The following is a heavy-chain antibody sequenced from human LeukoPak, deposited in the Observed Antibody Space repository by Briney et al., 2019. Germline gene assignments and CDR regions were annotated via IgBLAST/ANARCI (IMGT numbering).Heavy chain of an antibody. J-gene: IGHJ4*02. CDR2: ILYTGRT. V-gene: IGHV4-39*01. D-gene: IGHD1-26*01. CDR1: GDSISSSRFY. Sequence: SETLSLTCTVSGDSISSSRFYWAWIRQPPGKGLEWIGSILYTGRTFYNPSLKSRVTISVDTSKNQFSLRLGSVTASDTAVYYCARRDVGATIDYWGQGTLVTASS. CDR3: ARRDVGATIDY.